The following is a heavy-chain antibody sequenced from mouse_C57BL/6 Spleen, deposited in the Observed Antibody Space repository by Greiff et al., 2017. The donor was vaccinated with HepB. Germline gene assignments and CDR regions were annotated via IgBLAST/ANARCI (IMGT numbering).Heavy chain of an antibody. CDR1: GYTFTSYW. D-gene: IGHD1-1*01. Sequence: QVQLKQPGAELVRPGSSVKLSCKASGYTFTSYWMHWVKQRPIQGLEWIGNIDPSDSETHYNQKFKDKATLTVDKSSSTAYMQLSSLTSEDSAVYYCARSLSITTVVGDWFAYWGQGTLVTVSA. V-gene: IGHV1-52*01. CDR2: IDPSDSET. CDR3: ARSLSITTVVGDWFAY. J-gene: IGHJ3*01.